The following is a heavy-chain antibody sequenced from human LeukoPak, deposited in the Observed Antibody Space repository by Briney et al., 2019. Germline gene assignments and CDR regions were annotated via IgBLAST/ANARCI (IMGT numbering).Heavy chain of an antibody. CDR2: IYYSGST. Sequence: SETLSLTCTVSGGSISSYYWTWIRQPPGKGLEWIGYIYYSGSTNYNPSLKSRVTISVDTSKNQFSLKLSSVTAADTAVYYCARDLQQLGYYYYYGIDVWGQGTTVTVSS. V-gene: IGHV4-59*01. CDR1: GGSISSYY. D-gene: IGHD6-13*01. J-gene: IGHJ6*02. CDR3: ARDLQQLGYYYYYGIDV.